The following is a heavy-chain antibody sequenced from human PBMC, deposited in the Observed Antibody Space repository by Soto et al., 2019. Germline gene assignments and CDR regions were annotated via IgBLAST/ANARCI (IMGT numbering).Heavy chain of an antibody. CDR3: ARADRYSSSSGEIDY. CDR1: GGSISSYY. Sequence: SETLSLTCTVSGGSISSYYWSWIRQPPGKGLEWIGYIYYSGSTNYDPSLKSRVTISVDTSKNQFSLKLSSVTAADTAVYYCARADRYSSSSGEIDYWGQGTLVTVSS. D-gene: IGHD6-6*01. V-gene: IGHV4-59*01. CDR2: IYYSGST. J-gene: IGHJ4*02.